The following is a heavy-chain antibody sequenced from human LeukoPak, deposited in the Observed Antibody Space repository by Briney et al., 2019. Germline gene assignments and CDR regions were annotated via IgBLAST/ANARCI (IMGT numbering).Heavy chain of an antibody. V-gene: IGHV1-69*04. CDR1: GGTFSSYA. D-gene: IGHD6-13*01. J-gene: IGHJ4*02. CDR2: IIPILGIA. CDR3: ASGTIDSSSWPYYFDY. Sequence: SVKVSCKASGGTFSSYAISWVRQAPGQGLEWMGRIIPILGIANYAQKFQGRVTITADKSTSTAYMELSSLRSEDTAVYYCASGTIDSSSWPYYFDYWGQGTLVTVSS.